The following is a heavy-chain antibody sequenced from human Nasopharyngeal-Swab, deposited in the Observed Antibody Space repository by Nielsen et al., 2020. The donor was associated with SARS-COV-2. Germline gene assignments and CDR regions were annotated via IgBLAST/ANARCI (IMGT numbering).Heavy chain of an antibody. V-gene: IGHV3-48*01. CDR1: GFTFSSYS. D-gene: IGHD3-10*01. Sequence: GGSLRLSCAASGFTFSSYSMNWVRQAPGKGLEWVSYISSSSSTIYYADSVKGRFTISRDNAKNSLYLQMNSLRAEDTAVYYCAREGGDQVRGVIIGYYYYYGMDVWGQGTTVTVSS. CDR2: ISSSSSTI. J-gene: IGHJ6*02. CDR3: AREGGDQVRGVIIGYYYYYGMDV.